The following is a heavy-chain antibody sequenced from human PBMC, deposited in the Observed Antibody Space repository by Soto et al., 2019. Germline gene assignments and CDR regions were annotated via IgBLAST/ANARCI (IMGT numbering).Heavy chain of an antibody. Sequence: EVQLLESGGGTVPPGGSLRLSCAASGFTFSNYAMSWVRQAPGRGLEWVLAISGSGGSTYHADSVKGRFAISRDNSKNKLFLQMNSLRAEDTAIYYCAKDILKTGLDGFEIWGQGTMVTVSS. J-gene: IGHJ3*02. V-gene: IGHV3-23*01. D-gene: IGHD1-1*01. CDR1: GFTFSNYA. CDR3: AKDILKTGLDGFEI. CDR2: ISGSGGST.